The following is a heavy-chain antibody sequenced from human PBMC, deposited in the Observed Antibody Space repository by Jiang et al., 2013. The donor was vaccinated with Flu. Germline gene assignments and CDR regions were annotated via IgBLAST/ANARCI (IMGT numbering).Heavy chain of an antibody. V-gene: IGHV1-69-2*01. CDR2: IDPENGET. Sequence: SGAEVKRPGTTVKISCNVSGYNFPDYYFHWMQQAPGKGFQWVGLIDPENGETIVAANFQGRVTLTADKSTGTAYLEFSGLRSDDTAFYYCSTGAILDCSSPTCRSFDAWGQGTLVSVS. CDR1: GYNFPDYY. D-gene: IGHD2-15*01. CDR3: STGAILDCSSPTCRSFDA. J-gene: IGHJ3*01.